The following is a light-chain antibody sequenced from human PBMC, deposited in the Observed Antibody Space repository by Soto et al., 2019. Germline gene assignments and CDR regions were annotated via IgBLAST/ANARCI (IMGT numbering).Light chain of an antibody. CDR3: QQYYSYSRT. CDR2: DVS. CDR1: QTVSSW. J-gene: IGKJ1*01. Sequence: DIHMTQYPSTLSASVGDRVTITCRASQTVSSWLAWYQQKPGKAPKLLIYDVSSLESGVPSRFSGSGSGTEFTLTISSLQPDDFATYYCQQYYSYSRTFGQGTKVAIK. V-gene: IGKV1-5*01.